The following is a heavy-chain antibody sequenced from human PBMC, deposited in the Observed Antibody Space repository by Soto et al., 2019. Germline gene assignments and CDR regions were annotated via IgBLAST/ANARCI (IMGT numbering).Heavy chain of an antibody. CDR3: ASWTTVTTERSDAFDI. V-gene: IGHV4-28*01. J-gene: IGHJ3*02. CDR2: IYYSGTT. Sequence: SETLSLTCAVSGYSISSSNWWGWIRQPPGKGLEWIGYIYYSGTTYYNPSLKSRVTMSVDTSKNQFFLKLTSVTAVDTAVYYCASWTTVTTERSDAFDIWGQGTMVTVSS. D-gene: IGHD4-17*01. CDR1: GYSISSSNW.